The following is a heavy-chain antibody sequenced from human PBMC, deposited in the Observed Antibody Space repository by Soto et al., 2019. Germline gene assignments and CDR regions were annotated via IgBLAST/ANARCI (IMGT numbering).Heavy chain of an antibody. CDR3: AGDAGPGAFDT. CDR2: ISSDSRSI. V-gene: IGHV3-21*01. J-gene: IGHJ5*02. Sequence: EVQLVESGGGLVKPGGSLRLSCAASGFTFNSYYMSWVRQAPGKGLEWVSSISSDSRSIYYADSVKGRFTISRDNAKNSLYLQMNSLRAEDSAVYYCAGDAGPGAFDTWGQGILVTVSS. D-gene: IGHD4-17*01. CDR1: GFTFNSYY.